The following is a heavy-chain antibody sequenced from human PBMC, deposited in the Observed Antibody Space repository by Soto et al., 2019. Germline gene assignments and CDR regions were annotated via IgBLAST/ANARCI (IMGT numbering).Heavy chain of an antibody. CDR1: GYTFTSYD. J-gene: IGHJ5*02. Sequence: GPPVKVSCKASGYTFTSYDINWVRQATGQGLEWMGWMNPNSGNTGYAQKFQGRVTMTRNTSISTAYMELGSLRSEDTAVYYCARGRDYDFWSGYYTRYNWFDPWGQGTLVTVSS. V-gene: IGHV1-8*01. D-gene: IGHD3-3*01. CDR2: MNPNSGNT. CDR3: ARGRDYDFWSGYYTRYNWFDP.